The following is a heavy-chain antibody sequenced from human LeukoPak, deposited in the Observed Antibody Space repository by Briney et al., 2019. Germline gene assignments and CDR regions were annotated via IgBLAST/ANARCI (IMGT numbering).Heavy chain of an antibody. CDR2: ISSSSSYI. D-gene: IGHD2-2*01. CDR1: GFTFSSYS. V-gene: IGHV3-21*01. Sequence: PGGSLRLSCAASGFTFSSYSMNWVRQAPGKGLEWVSSISSSSSYIYYADSVKGRLTISRDNAKNSLYLQMNSLRAEDTAVYYCARTLTIVVVPAYGMDVWGKGTTVTVSS. CDR3: ARTLTIVVVPAYGMDV. J-gene: IGHJ6*04.